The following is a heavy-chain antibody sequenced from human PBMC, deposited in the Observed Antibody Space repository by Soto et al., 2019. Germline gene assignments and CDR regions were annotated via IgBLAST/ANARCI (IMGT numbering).Heavy chain of an antibody. CDR2: IHYSGST. D-gene: IGHD3-16*01. CDR3: ARDLGSGGGFDY. J-gene: IGHJ4*02. V-gene: IGHV4-59*01. CDR1: GGSISGYY. Sequence: QVQLQESGPGLVKPSDTLSLTCTVSGGSISGYYWSWIRRPPGRGLEWIAYIHYSGSTNYNPSLRSRVTISVDTSKNQLSLKVSSVTAADTAVYYCARDLGSGGGFDYWGQGTLVTVSS.